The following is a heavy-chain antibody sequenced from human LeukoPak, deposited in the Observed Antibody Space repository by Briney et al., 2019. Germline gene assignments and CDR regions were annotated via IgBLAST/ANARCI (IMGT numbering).Heavy chain of an antibody. D-gene: IGHD6-19*01. J-gene: IGHJ4*02. Sequence: GGSLRLSCAASGFTFSSHRMHWVRQAPGKGLEGGADIWNDGSNKYYADSVKSRFTISRDNAKNTLDLQMNNLRGQGTAVYYWARATPARGSSGWYGYWGQGTLVTVSS. CDR3: ARATPARGSSGWYGY. CDR1: GFTFSSHR. CDR2: IWNDGSNK. V-gene: IGHV3-33*01.